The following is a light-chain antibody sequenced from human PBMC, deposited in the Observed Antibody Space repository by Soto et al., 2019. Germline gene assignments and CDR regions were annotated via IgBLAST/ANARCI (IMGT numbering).Light chain of an antibody. Sequence: EIVLTQSPATLTLSPGERATLSCRASQSVGNILAWYQQKPGQPPRLLMYDASERATGIPARFSGSVSGTDFTLTISSLEPDDFAVYYCQQRSDWPLTFGGGTKVEIK. V-gene: IGKV3-11*01. J-gene: IGKJ4*01. CDR1: QSVGNI. CDR2: DAS. CDR3: QQRSDWPLT.